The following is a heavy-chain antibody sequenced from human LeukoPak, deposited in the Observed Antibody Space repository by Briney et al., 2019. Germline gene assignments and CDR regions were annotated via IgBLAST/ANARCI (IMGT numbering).Heavy chain of an antibody. D-gene: IGHD3-16*01. CDR2: IGSGADL. Sequence: GGSLRLSCVGSGFAFGVHAMSWVRQAPGKGPEWVATIGSGADLFYAESVKGRFTISRDDPRNTVWLQMNSLRAEDTALYYCAQDWPPHNRVYDCLDAWGQGTQVTVSS. CDR1: GFAFGVHA. CDR3: AQDWPPHNRVYDCLDA. V-gene: IGHV3-23*01. J-gene: IGHJ5*02.